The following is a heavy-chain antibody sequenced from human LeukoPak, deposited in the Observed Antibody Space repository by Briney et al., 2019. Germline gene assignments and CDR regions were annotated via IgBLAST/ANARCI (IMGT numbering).Heavy chain of an antibody. D-gene: IGHD3-16*01. Sequence: SQTLPLTCTVYGGSISSGSYYWSWIRQPAGKGLEWIGRIYTSGSTNYNPSLKSRVTISVDTSKNQFSLKLSSVTAADTAVYYCARTYYDYVWGRPVDNWFDPWGQGTLVTVSS. J-gene: IGHJ5*02. CDR1: GGSISSGSYY. V-gene: IGHV4-61*02. CDR2: IYTSGST. CDR3: ARTYYDYVWGRPVDNWFDP.